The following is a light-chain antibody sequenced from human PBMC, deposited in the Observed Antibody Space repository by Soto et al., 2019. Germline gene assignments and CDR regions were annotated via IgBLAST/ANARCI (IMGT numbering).Light chain of an antibody. J-gene: IGKJ1*01. CDR1: QKVSRN. V-gene: IGKV3-15*01. CDR2: YAS. Sequence: EILMTQSPATLSVSPGERDTIYCSASQKVSRNLAWYQQKPGQAPRLRIYYASTRATGIPTRFSDCGSCTEFSLTISSLQSEDFAVYYCQHYKSWPTLGKGT. CDR3: QHYKSWPT.